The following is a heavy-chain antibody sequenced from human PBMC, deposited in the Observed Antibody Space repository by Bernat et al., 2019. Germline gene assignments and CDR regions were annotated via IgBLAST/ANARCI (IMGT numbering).Heavy chain of an antibody. J-gene: IGHJ4*02. Sequence: QVQLVESGGGVVQPGRSLRLSCAASGFSFSTYTMHWVRQAPGKGLEWVAVISYDGSNEYYADSVKGRFTISRDNSKNTLFLQMNSLRAEDTAVYYCARGNRNWDIVVIVAASLDYWGQGTLVTVSS. CDR3: ARGNRNWDIVVIVAASLDY. CDR2: ISYDGSNE. CDR1: GFSFSTYT. V-gene: IGHV3-30-3*01. D-gene: IGHD2-15*01.